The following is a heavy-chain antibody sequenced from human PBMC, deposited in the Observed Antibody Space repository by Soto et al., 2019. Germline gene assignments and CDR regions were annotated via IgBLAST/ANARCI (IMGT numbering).Heavy chain of an antibody. CDR2: ITANSGST. V-gene: IGHV3-23*01. D-gene: IGHD3-3*01. CDR1: GFSFNTYA. Sequence: EVQLLESGGGLVQPGESLRLSCAASGFSFNTYAMVWVRQAPGKGLEWVSTITANSGSTAYGDSVQGRFTISRDNSKSTLYLQMNGLRVEDTATYYCARSPEWPNRYFDYWGQGTLVTVSS. J-gene: IGHJ4*02. CDR3: ARSPEWPNRYFDY.